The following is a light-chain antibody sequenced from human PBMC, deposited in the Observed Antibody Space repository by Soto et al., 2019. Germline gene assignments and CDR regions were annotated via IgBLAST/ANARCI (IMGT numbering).Light chain of an antibody. CDR1: NSNIGSNT. CDR3: ATWDASLNGYV. Sequence: QSVLTQPPSASGTPGQRVTISCSGSNSNIGSNTVTWYQQLPGTAPILLIYSNNQRSSGVPDRFSGSRSGTSGSLAISGLQSEDEADYYCATWDASLNGYVFGSGTKLTVL. J-gene: IGLJ1*01. CDR2: SNN. V-gene: IGLV1-44*01.